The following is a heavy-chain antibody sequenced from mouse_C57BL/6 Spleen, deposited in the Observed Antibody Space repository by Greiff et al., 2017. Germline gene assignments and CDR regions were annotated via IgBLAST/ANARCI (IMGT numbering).Heavy chain of an antibody. CDR3: ARADGSSPYYYAMDY. V-gene: IGHV1-52*01. CDR2: IDPSDSET. Sequence: QVQLQQPGAELVRPGSSVKLSCKASGYTFTSYWMHWVKQRPIQGLEWIGNIDPSDSETHYNQKVKDKATLTVDKSSSTAYMQLSILTSEDSAVYYCARADGSSPYYYAMDYWGQGTSVTVSS. CDR1: GYTFTSYW. J-gene: IGHJ4*01. D-gene: IGHD1-1*01.